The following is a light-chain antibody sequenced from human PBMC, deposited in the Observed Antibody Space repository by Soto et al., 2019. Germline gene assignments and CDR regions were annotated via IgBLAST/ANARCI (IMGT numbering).Light chain of an antibody. CDR2: NNN. J-gene: IGLJ7*01. V-gene: IGLV1-44*01. CDR1: SSNIGSNT. CDR3: AAWDDSLNGPR. Sequence: QSVLTQPPSASGTPGQRVTISCSGSSSNIGSNTVNWYQQLPGTAPKLLIYNNNQRPSGVPDRFSASKSGTSASLAISGLQSEDEADYYCAAWDDSLNGPRFGGGTQLTVL.